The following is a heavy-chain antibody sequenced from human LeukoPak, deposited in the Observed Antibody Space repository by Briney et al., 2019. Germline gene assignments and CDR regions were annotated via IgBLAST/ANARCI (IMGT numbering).Heavy chain of an antibody. CDR2: INPNSGGT. Sequence: ASVKVSCKASGYTFTGYYMHWVRQAPGQGLEWMGWINPNSGGTNYAQKFQGRVTMIRDTSISTAYMELSRLRSDDTAVYYCARAYYYDSSGYLDAFDIWGQGTMVTVSS. J-gene: IGHJ3*02. CDR3: ARAYYYDSSGYLDAFDI. D-gene: IGHD3-22*01. CDR1: GYTFTGYY. V-gene: IGHV1-2*02.